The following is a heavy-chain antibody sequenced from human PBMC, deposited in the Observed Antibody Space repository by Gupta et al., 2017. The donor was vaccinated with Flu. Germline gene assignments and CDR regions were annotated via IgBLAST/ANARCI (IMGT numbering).Heavy chain of an antibody. Sequence: QAQLVESGGGVVQPGRSLRLSCAASEFSFSTYAMHWVRQAPGKGLEWVAFIWYDGSNKYYADSVKGRFTISKENSKTPLFLQMNTLGADDTAIYYCARRGGGSYFGELDFWGRGTLVTVSS. V-gene: IGHV3-33*01. CDR3: ARRGGGSYFGELDF. CDR2: IWYDGSNK. CDR1: EFSFSTYA. J-gene: IGHJ4*02. D-gene: IGHD1-26*01.